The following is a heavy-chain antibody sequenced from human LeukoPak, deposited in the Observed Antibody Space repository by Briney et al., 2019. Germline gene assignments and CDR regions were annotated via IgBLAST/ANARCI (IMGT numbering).Heavy chain of an antibody. CDR3: AKVVSSSWGYFDY. Sequence: PPGGSLRLSCTASGFTFSSYGMHWVRQAPGKGLEWVAFIRYDGSNKYYADSVKGRFTISRDNSKNTLYLQMNSLRAEDTAVYYCAKVVSSSWGYFDYWGQGTLVTVSS. V-gene: IGHV3-30*02. CDR1: GFTFSSYG. CDR2: IRYDGSNK. D-gene: IGHD6-13*01. J-gene: IGHJ4*02.